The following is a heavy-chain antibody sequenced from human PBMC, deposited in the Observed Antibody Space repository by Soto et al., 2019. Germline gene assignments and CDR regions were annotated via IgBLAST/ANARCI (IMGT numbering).Heavy chain of an antibody. CDR2: IIPIFGTA. V-gene: IGHV1-69*13. CDR1: GGTFSSYA. CDR3: ARDPGSAAGIFYYYYGMDV. J-gene: IGHJ6*02. D-gene: IGHD6-13*01. Sequence: SVKVSCKASGGTFSSYAISWVRQAPGQGLEWMGGIIPIFGTANYAQKFQGRVTITADESTSTAYMELSSLRSEDTAVYYCARDPGSAAGIFYYYYGMDVWGQGTTDTVSS.